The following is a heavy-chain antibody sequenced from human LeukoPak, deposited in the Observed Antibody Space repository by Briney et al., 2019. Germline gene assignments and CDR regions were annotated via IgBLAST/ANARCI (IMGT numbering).Heavy chain of an antibody. CDR3: ARLPRYGGYDHFDY. CDR1: GDSIDSYY. CDR2: IYYRGTT. Sequence: KSSETLSLTCTVSGDSIDSYYWSWIRQRPGKGLECIGYIYYRGTTSYNPFLKSRVTISVDTSKNQFSLKLNSVTAADTAVYYCARLPRYGGYDHFDYWGQGILVIVSS. J-gene: IGHJ4*02. V-gene: IGHV4-59*12. D-gene: IGHD5-12*01.